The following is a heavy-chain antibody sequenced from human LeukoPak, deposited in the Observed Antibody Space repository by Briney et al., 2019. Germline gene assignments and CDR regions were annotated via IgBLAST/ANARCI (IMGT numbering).Heavy chain of an antibody. D-gene: IGHD3-22*01. V-gene: IGHV3-23*01. CDR3: AKEDYDSSGYTPLGY. J-gene: IGHJ4*02. CDR2: ISGSGGST. Sequence: GGSLRLSCAASGFTFSSYAMSWVRQAPGKGLEWASAISGSGGSTYYADSVKGRFTISRDNSKTTLYLQMNSLRAEDTAVYYCAKEDYDSSGYTPLGYWGQGTLVTVSS. CDR1: GFTFSSYA.